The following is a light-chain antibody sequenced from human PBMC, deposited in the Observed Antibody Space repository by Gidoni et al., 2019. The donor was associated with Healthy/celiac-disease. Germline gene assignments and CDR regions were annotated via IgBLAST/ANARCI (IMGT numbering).Light chain of an antibody. J-gene: IGLJ2*01. CDR2: EVS. V-gene: IGLV2-8*01. Sequence: QSALTQPPSASGSPGQSVTISCTGTSSDVGGYNSVSWYQQHPGKAPKLMIYEVSKRPSGVPDRFSGSKSGNTASLTGSGLQAEDEADYYCSSYAGSLYVVFGGGTKLTVL. CDR1: SSDVGGYNS. CDR3: SSYAGSLYVV.